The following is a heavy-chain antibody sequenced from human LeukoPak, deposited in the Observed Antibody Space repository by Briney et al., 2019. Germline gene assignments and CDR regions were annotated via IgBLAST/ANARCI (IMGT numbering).Heavy chain of an antibody. CDR3: ARAGSSSALWAFDI. CDR1: GGSISGHY. Sequence: SETLSLTCTVSGGSISGHYWSWIRQPPGKGLEWIGYIYYSGSTNYNPSLKSRVTISVDTSKNQFSLKLSSVTAADTAVYYCARAGSSSALWAFDIWGQGTMVTVSS. CDR2: IYYSGST. D-gene: IGHD6-6*01. J-gene: IGHJ3*02. V-gene: IGHV4-59*11.